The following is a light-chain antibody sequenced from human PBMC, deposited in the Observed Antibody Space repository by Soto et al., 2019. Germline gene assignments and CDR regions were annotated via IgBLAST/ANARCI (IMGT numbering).Light chain of an antibody. CDR2: AAS. CDR1: QGISSY. V-gene: IGKV1-8*01. CDR3: QQYYSYPFT. J-gene: IGKJ4*01. Sequence: AIQLTQSPSSLSASTGDRVTITCRASQGISSYLAWYQQKPGKAPKLLIYAASTLQSGVPSRFSGSGSGTDFTLTISCLQSEDFATYYCQQYYSYPFTFGGGTKVDIK.